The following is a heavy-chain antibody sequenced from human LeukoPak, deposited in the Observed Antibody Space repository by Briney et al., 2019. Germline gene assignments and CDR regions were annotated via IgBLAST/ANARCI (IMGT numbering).Heavy chain of an antibody. CDR1: GGSISSYY. CDR3: ARGDGGNLPYYFDY. D-gene: IGHD4-23*01. V-gene: IGHV4-4*09. Sequence: SETLSLTCTVSGGSISSYYWSWIRQPPGKGLEWIGYIYTSGSTNYNPSLKSRVTMSVDTSKNQFSLKLSSVTAADTAVYYCARGDGGNLPYYFDYWGQGTLVTVSS. J-gene: IGHJ4*02. CDR2: IYTSGST.